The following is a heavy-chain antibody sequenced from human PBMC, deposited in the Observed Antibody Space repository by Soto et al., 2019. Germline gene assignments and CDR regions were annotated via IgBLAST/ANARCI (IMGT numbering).Heavy chain of an antibody. Sequence: GASVKVSCKASGYTLTSYGISWVRQAPGQGLEWIGWIVVGSGNTNYAQKFQERVTITRDMSTSTAYMELSSLRSEDTAVYYCAADERGKYYYYGMDVWGQGTTVTVSS. D-gene: IGHD3-10*01. J-gene: IGHJ6*02. CDR2: IVVGSGNT. V-gene: IGHV1-58*02. CDR1: GYTLTSYG. CDR3: AADERGKYYYYGMDV.